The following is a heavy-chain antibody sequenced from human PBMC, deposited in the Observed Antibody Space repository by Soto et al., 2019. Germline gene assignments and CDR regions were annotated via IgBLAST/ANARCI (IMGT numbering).Heavy chain of an antibody. D-gene: IGHD4-17*01. CDR1: GFTFSTSW. CDR2: IKNDGSEK. Sequence: GGSLRLSCAASGFTFSTSWMAWVRQAPGKGLEWVANIKNDGSEKYYVGSVKGRFTISRDNAKNSLYLQMNTLRAEDTAVYYYAKDLNDYGASKPYGGQGTLVTVSS. CDR3: AKDLNDYGASKPY. V-gene: IGHV3-7*01. J-gene: IGHJ4*02.